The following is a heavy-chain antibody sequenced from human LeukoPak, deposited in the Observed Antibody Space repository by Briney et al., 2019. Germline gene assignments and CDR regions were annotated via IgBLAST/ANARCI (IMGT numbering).Heavy chain of an antibody. CDR1: GGSFSGYY. J-gene: IGHJ4*02. Sequence: PSETLSLTGAVYGGSFSGYYWSWIRQPPGKGLEWIGEINHSGSTNYNPSLKSRVTISVDTSKNQFSLKLSSVTAADTAVYYCASTPGIAAANYWGQGTLVTVSS. D-gene: IGHD6-13*01. CDR2: INHSGST. V-gene: IGHV4-34*01. CDR3: ASTPGIAAANY.